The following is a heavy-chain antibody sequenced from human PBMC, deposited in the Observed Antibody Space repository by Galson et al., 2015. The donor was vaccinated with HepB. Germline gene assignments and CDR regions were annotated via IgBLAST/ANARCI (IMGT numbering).Heavy chain of an antibody. Sequence: SVKVSCKASGYNFTNNAISWVRQAPGQGLEWMGWISAYNGNTNYAQKLQGRVTMTTDTSTSTAYMELRSLRSDDTAVYYCARGRVGGYSGYRYYFDYWCQGTLVTVSS. D-gene: IGHD5-12*01. J-gene: IGHJ4*02. CDR1: GYNFTNNA. CDR3: ARGRVGGYSGYRYYFDY. CDR2: ISAYNGNT. V-gene: IGHV1-18*01.